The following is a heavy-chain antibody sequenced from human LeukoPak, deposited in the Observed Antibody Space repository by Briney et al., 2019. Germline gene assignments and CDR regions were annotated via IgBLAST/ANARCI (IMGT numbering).Heavy chain of an antibody. V-gene: IGHV3-7*01. CDR3: ARVGTLAAHYYYYYMDV. CDR1: GFTFSSYW. Sequence: GGSLRLSCAASGFTFSSYWMSWVRQAPGKGLEWVANIKQDGSEKYYVDSVKGRFTISRDNAKNSLYLQMNSLRAEDTAVYYCARVGTLAAHYYYYYMDVWGKGTTVTVSS. CDR2: IKQDGSEK. J-gene: IGHJ6*03. D-gene: IGHD6-6*01.